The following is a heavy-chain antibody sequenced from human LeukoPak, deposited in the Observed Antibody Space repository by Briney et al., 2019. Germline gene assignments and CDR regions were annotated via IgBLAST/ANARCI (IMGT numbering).Heavy chain of an antibody. V-gene: IGHV3-9*03. Sequence: GGSLRLSCAASGFTFDDYAMHWVRQAPGKGLEWVSGISGNSGSIGYADSVKGRFTISRDNAKNSLYLQMNSLRAEDMALYYCAKGVSSSWYGGNWFDPWGQGTLVTVSS. D-gene: IGHD6-13*01. CDR3: AKGVSSSWYGGNWFDP. J-gene: IGHJ5*02. CDR2: ISGNSGSI. CDR1: GFTFDDYA.